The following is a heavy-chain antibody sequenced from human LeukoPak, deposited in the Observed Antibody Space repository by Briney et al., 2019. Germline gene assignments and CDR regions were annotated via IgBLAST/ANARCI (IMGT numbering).Heavy chain of an antibody. D-gene: IGHD4-17*01. J-gene: IGHJ5*02. CDR2: ISSSSSYI. CDR3: ARDQYGDTVTTAETFDP. CDR1: GFTFSSYS. Sequence: MSGGSLRLSCAASGFTFSSYSMNWVRQAPGKGLEWVSSISSSSSYIYYAGSVKGRFTISRDNAKNSLYLQMNSLRAEVTAVYYCARDQYGDTVTTAETFDPWGQGTPVTVSS. V-gene: IGHV3-21*01.